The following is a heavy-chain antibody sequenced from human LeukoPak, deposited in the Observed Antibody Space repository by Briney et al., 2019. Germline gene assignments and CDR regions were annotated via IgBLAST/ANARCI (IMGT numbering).Heavy chain of an antibody. CDR1: GFTFSSYA. J-gene: IGHJ6*02. CDR2: IFGNGGST. Sequence: GGSLRLSCAASGFTFSSYAMNWVRQAPGKGLEWVSGIFGNGGSTYYADSVKGRFTISRDNAENTLYLQMNNLRAEDTAVYYCARDRQYAMDVWGQGTTVTVSS. CDR3: ARDRQYAMDV. V-gene: IGHV3-23*01.